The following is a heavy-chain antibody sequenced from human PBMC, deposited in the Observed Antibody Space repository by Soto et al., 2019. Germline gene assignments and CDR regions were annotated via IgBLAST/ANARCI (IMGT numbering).Heavy chain of an antibody. D-gene: IGHD3-10*01. CDR3: ARLGPYGSETYSFRYNWFDP. V-gene: IGHV3-74*01. J-gene: IGHJ5*02. CDR1: GFTFPSYR. Sequence: PGGSLRLSCAASGFTFPSYRMHWVRQAPGKGLVWLSRINSDGASTTYAVSVQGRFTISRDNSKNTVYLQMNSLRGEDTAIYYCARLGPYGSETYSFRYNWFDPWGQGTLVTVSS. CDR2: INSDGAST.